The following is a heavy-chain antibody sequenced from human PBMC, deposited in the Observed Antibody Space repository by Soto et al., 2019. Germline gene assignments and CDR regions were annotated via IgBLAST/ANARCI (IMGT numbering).Heavy chain of an antibody. CDR3: AKGLGRRYYDSSGSPGENY. Sequence: LRLSCAASGFTFSSYGMHWVRQAPGKGLGWVAVISYDGSNKYYADSVKGRFTISRDNSKNTLYLQMNSLRAEDTAVYYCAKGLGRRYYDSSGSPGENYWGHGTLATVSS. CDR2: ISYDGSNK. J-gene: IGHJ4*01. V-gene: IGHV3-30*18. D-gene: IGHD3-22*01. CDR1: GFTFSSYG.